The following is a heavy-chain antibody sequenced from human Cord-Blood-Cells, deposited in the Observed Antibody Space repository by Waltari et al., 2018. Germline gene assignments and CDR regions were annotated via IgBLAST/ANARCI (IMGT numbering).Heavy chain of an antibody. V-gene: IGHV4-34*01. J-gene: IGHJ6*03. CDR2: INHSGTT. D-gene: IGHD5-12*01. Sequence: HVQLPQWGAGLFKPSETLSLTCAVYGRSFSGYYWSWIRQPPGKGLAWIGEINHSGTTNYNPSPKSRVTISVDTSKNQCSLKLSSVTAADTVVYYCARGIVATIVSLYYYYYMDVWGKGTTVTVSS. CDR1: GRSFSGYY. CDR3: ARGIVATIVSLYYYYYMDV.